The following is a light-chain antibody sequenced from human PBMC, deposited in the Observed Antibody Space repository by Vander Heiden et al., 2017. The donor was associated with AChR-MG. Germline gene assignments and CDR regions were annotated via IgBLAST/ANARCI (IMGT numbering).Light chain of an antibody. CDR3: AAWDDSLSGWV. Sequence: QSVLTQPPSASGTPGQRVTISCSGSSSNIGSNYVYGYQQLPGTAPNLLIYRNNQRPSGVPDRFSGSKSGNSASLASSGLRSEDEADYYCAAWDDSLSGWVFGGGTKLTVL. CDR1: SSNIGSNY. CDR2: RNN. V-gene: IGLV1-47*01. J-gene: IGLJ3*02.